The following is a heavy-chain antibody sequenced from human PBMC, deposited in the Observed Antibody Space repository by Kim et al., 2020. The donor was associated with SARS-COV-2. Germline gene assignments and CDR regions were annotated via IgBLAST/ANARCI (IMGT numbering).Heavy chain of an antibody. CDR3: ARDVTPLDY. CDR1: GGSISSYY. Sequence: SETLSLTCTVSGGSISSYYWSWIRQPPGKGLECIGYIYYSGSTNYNPSLKSRVTISVDTSKNQFSLKLSSVTAADTAVYYCARDVTPLDYWGQGTLVTVSS. CDR2: IYYSGST. J-gene: IGHJ4*02. V-gene: IGHV4-59*13.